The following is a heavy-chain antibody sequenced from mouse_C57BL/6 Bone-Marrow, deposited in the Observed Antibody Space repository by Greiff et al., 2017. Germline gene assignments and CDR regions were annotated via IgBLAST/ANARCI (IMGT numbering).Heavy chain of an antibody. D-gene: IGHD3-2*02. CDR3: AREDSSGGYFDY. CDR2: ISYDGSN. Sequence: EVKLVESGPGLVKPSQSLSLTCSVTGYSITSGYYWNWIRQFPGNKLEWMGYISYDGSNNYNPSLKNRISITRDTSKNQFFLKLNSVTTEDTATYYCAREDSSGGYFDYWGQGTTLTVSS. V-gene: IGHV3-6*01. CDR1: GYSITSGYY. J-gene: IGHJ2*01.